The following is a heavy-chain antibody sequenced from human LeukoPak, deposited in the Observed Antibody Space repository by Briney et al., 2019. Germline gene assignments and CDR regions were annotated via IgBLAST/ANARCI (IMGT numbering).Heavy chain of an antibody. CDR1: GYSFSMHW. CDR2: IYPSDSDT. CDR3: ARRPRTGDFDY. J-gene: IGHJ4*02. V-gene: IGHV5-51*01. D-gene: IGHD1-1*01. Sequence: GESLKISCKGSGYSFSMHWIGWVRQMPGRGLEWMGIIYPSDSDTRYSPSFQGQVTISADKSISTAYLQWSSLKASDTAMYYCARRPRTGDFDYWGQGTLVTVSS.